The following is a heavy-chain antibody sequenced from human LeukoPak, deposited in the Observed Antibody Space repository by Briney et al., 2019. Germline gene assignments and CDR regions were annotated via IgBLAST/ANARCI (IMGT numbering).Heavy chain of an antibody. D-gene: IGHD2-2*01. CDR3: ARRRRILGNIVVVPAAALGRYYLDY. CDR2: IYYSGST. Sequence: SETLSLTCTVSGGSISSYYWSWIRQPPGKGLEWIGYIYYSGSTNYNPSLKSRVTISVDTSKNQFSLKLSSVTAADTAVYYCARRRRILGNIVVVPAAALGRYYLDYWGQGTLVTVSS. V-gene: IGHV4-59*12. J-gene: IGHJ4*02. CDR1: GGSISSYY.